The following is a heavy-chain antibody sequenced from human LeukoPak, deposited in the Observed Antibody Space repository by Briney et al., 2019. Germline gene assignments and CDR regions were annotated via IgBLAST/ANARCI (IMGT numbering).Heavy chain of an antibody. J-gene: IGHJ5*02. V-gene: IGHV1-8*03. CDR1: GYTFTSYD. CDR3: ARVVLYDSSGYYNWFDP. CDR2: MNPNSGNT. D-gene: IGHD3-22*01. Sequence: ASVKVSCKASGYTFTSYDINWVRQATGQGLEWMGWMNPNSGNTGYAQKFQGRVTITRNTSISTAYMELSSLRSEDTAVYYCARVVLYDSSGYYNWFDPWGQGTLVTVSS.